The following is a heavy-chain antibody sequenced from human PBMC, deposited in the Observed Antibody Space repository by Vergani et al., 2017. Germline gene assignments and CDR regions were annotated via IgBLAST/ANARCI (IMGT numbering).Heavy chain of an antibody. Sequence: QVQLVESGGGVVQRGGSLRLSCATSGFTLGNHDMEWIRPGPGKGLEFVAFIQFDGSNQYYADSVKGRFTLSRDFSKNTLYLQMNSLRTDDTATYYCAKHFRGWGIDYWGQGTQVIVSS. CDR2: IQFDGSNQ. J-gene: IGHJ4*02. CDR3: AKHFRGWGIDY. D-gene: IGHD3-16*01. V-gene: IGHV3-30*02. CDR1: GFTLGNHD.